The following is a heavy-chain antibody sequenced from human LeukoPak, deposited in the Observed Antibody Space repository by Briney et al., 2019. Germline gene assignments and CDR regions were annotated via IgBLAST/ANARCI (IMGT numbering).Heavy chain of an antibody. CDR2: ISGSADST. CDR3: AKGLGGEFY. Sequence: GGSLRLSCAASGFTFRNCAMSWVRQAPGKGLEWVSGISGSADSTYYADSVKGRFTISRDNSKNTFYLQMNSLRAEDTAVYYCAKGLGGEFYWGQGILVTVSS. CDR1: GFTFRNCA. J-gene: IGHJ4*02. D-gene: IGHD2-21*01. V-gene: IGHV3-23*01.